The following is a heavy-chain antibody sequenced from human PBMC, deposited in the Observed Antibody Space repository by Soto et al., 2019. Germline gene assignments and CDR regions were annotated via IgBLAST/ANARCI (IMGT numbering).Heavy chain of an antibody. CDR1: GGSFSGYY. J-gene: IGHJ4*02. Sequence: QVHLQQWGAGLLKPSETLSLTCAVYGGSFSGYYWSWIRQPPGKGLEWIGEINHSGSTNYNPSLKSRVTISVDTSKNQFSLKLSSVTAADTAVYYCARGGGSSWQFDYWGQGTLVTVSS. CDR2: INHSGST. V-gene: IGHV4-34*01. D-gene: IGHD6-13*01. CDR3: ARGGGSSWQFDY.